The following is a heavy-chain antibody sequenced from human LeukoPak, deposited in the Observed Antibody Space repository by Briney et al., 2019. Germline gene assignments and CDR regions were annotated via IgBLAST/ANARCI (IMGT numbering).Heavy chain of an antibody. CDR3: AREAAAGQGYFDY. V-gene: IGHV3-30-3*01. J-gene: IGHJ4*02. D-gene: IGHD6-13*01. Sequence: GGSLRLSCAASGFTFSSYAMHWVRQAPGKGLELVAVISYDGSNKYYADSVKGRFTISRDNSKNTLYLQMNSLRAEDTAVYYCAREAAAGQGYFDYWGQGTLVTVSS. CDR2: ISYDGSNK. CDR1: GFTFSSYA.